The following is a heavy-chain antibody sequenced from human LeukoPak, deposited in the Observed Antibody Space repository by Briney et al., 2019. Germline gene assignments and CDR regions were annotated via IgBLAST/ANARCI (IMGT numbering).Heavy chain of an antibody. J-gene: IGHJ4*02. CDR2: IYYSGST. D-gene: IGHD1-14*01. V-gene: IGHV4-39*07. CDR1: GGSISSSSYY. CDR3: ARGTPCRY. Sequence: PSETLSLTCTVSGGSISSSSYYWGWIRQPPGKGLEWIGSIYYSGSTNYNPSLKSRVTISVDTSKNQFSLKLSSVTAADTAVYYCARGTPCRYWGQGTLVTVSS.